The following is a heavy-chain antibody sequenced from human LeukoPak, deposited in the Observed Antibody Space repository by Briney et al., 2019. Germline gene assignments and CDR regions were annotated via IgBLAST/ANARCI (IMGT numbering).Heavy chain of an antibody. CDR3: ARIPRTDAFDI. CDR1: GFTFSSYG. Sequence: GRSLRLSCAASGFTFSSYGMHWVRQAPGKGLEWVAVIWYDGSNKYYADSVKGRFTISRDNSKNTLYLQMNSPRAEDTAVYYCARIPRTDAFDIWGQGTMVTVSS. V-gene: IGHV3-33*01. J-gene: IGHJ3*02. CDR2: IWYDGSNK. D-gene: IGHD1-14*01.